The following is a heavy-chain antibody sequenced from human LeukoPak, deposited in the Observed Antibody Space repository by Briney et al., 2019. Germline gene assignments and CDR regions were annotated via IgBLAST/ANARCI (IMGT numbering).Heavy chain of an antibody. CDR1: GFTFSNAW. Sequence: PGGSLRLSCAASGFTFSNAWMTWVRQAPGKGLDWVGRIKSNPDGGTTEYAAPVKGRFTISRDDSKNMLFLEMNSLKTEDTALYYCGGFGYWGQGTLVTVSS. V-gene: IGHV3-15*01. CDR3: GGFGY. J-gene: IGHJ4*02. CDR2: IKSNPDGGTT.